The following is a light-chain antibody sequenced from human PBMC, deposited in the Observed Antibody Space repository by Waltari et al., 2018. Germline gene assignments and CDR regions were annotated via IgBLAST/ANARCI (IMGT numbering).Light chain of an antibody. CDR3: GTWDSSLSIGV. CDR1: SSNIGNNY. V-gene: IGLV1-51*01. Sequence: QSVLTQPPSVSAAPGQQVTISCSGSSSNIGNNYVTWYQQPPGTAPKLLIYDNDQQPSGIPDRFSGSKSGTSATLGITGLQTGDEADYYCGTWDSSLSIGVFGGGTKLTVL. CDR2: DND. J-gene: IGLJ2*01.